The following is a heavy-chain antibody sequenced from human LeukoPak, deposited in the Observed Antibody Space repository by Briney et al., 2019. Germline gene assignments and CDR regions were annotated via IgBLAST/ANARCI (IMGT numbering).Heavy chain of an antibody. CDR2: INPYSGDT. J-gene: IGHJ4*02. CDR3: ARDQGSLTRSWYTGY. D-gene: IGHD6-13*01. Sequence: WASVKVSCKASGYTFTGYHIHWVRQAPGQGLEWMGRINPYSGDTNFAQKFQGRVTMTRDTSITTAYMDLSSLTPDDTAVYFCARDQGSLTRSWYTGYWGQGTHVTVSS. V-gene: IGHV1-2*06. CDR1: GYTFTGYH.